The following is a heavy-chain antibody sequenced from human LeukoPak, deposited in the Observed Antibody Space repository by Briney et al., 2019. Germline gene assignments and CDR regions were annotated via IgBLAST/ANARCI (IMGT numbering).Heavy chain of an antibody. J-gene: IGHJ6*03. Sequence: PGGSLGLSCEASEFTFSRHSMNWVRQSPGKGLEWVSYISCSGRTISYADSVKGRFTISRDNVKNSVDLQMNSLRAEDTAMYYCASRTGTTGYHYYMDLWGNGTTVTVSS. CDR2: ISCSGRTI. CDR3: ASRTGTTGYHYYMDL. V-gene: IGHV3-48*04. CDR1: EFTFSRHS. D-gene: IGHD1-7*01.